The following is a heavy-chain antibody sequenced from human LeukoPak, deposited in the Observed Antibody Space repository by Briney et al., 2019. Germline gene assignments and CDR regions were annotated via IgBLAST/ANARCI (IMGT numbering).Heavy chain of an antibody. D-gene: IGHD1-14*01. V-gene: IGHV4-4*02. Sequence: SETLSLTCTVSLDSTTSNFWSWVREPPGKGLEWIGEIHRSGSPNYNPSLQSRVTISIDRSRNQIVLVLSSVTAADTAVYYCAREILGGFNPGAYWAQGTLVTVSS. CDR2: IHRSGSP. CDR3: AREILGGFNPGAY. CDR1: LDSTTSNF. J-gene: IGHJ4*02.